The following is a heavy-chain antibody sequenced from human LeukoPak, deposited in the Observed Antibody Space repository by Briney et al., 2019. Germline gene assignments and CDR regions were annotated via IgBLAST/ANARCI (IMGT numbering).Heavy chain of an antibody. CDR2: IYSGGST. V-gene: IGHV3-53*01. CDR1: GFTVSSNY. Sequence: PGGSLRLSCAASGFTVSSNYMSWVRQAPGKGLEWVSVIYSGGSTYYADSVKGRFTISRDNSKNTLYLQMNSPRAEDTAVYYCARGDYHSSSALGDAFDIWGQGTMVTVSS. D-gene: IGHD6-6*01. CDR3: ARGDYHSSSALGDAFDI. J-gene: IGHJ3*02.